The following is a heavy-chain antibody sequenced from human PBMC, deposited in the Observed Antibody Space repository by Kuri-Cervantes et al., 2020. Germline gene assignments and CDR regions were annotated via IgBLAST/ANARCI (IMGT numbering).Heavy chain of an antibody. D-gene: IGHD3-10*01. V-gene: IGHV3-48*01. CDR1: GFTFRTYG. CDR2: ISSTSATI. CDR3: VRESSYGFDI. J-gene: IGHJ3*02. Sequence: GGSLRLSCAASGFTFRTYGMHWFRQAPGKGLEWVSYISSTSATIFYADSVRGRITISRDNAKNSLYLQMYSLRAEDTAVYYCVRESSYGFDIWGQGTTVTVSS.